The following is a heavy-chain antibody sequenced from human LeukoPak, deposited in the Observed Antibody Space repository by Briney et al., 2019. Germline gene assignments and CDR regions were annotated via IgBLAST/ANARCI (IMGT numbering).Heavy chain of an antibody. CDR1: GFTFSSYS. CDR2: ISSSSSYI. V-gene: IGHV3-21*01. CDR3: AREGYCSGGSCYSGYYYYGMDV. Sequence: GGSLRLSCAASGFTFSSYSMNWVRQAPGKGLEWVSSISSSSSYIYYADSVKGRFTISRDNAKNSLYLQMNSLRAEDTAVYYCAREGYCSGGSCYSGYYYYGMDVWGQGTTVTVSS. J-gene: IGHJ6*02. D-gene: IGHD2-15*01.